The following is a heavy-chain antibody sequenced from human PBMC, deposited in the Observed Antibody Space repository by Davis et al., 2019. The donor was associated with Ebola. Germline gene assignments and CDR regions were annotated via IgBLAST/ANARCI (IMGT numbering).Heavy chain of an antibody. J-gene: IGHJ6*02. CDR3: AKATIPGRPHYYYGMDV. D-gene: IGHD6-6*01. V-gene: IGHV3-23*01. Sequence: GGSLRLSCAASGFSSFNYAMSWVRQAPGKGLEWVASISGSSNKNYADSVRGRFTISRDTSKNIMFLQMNSLRAEDTALYYCAKATIPGRPHYYYGMDVWGRGTTVTVSS. CDR2: ISGSSNK. CDR1: GFSSFNYA.